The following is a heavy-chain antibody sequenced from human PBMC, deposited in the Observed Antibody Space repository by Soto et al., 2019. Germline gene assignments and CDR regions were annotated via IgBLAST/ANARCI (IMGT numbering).Heavy chain of an antibody. CDR2: ISAYNGNT. CDR1: GYTFSNDG. V-gene: IGHV1-18*01. J-gene: IGHJ6*02. D-gene: IGHD7-27*01. CDR3: ARWGPTSAEYYYGMDI. Sequence: QVQLVPSGAEVRRPGASVKVSCKASGYTFSNDGINWVRQAPGQGMEWMGWISAYNGNTAYAQNFQGRVTMTTDTSTSTAYMELRSLRSDDTAVYSCARWGPTSAEYYYGMDIWGLGTTVNVSS.